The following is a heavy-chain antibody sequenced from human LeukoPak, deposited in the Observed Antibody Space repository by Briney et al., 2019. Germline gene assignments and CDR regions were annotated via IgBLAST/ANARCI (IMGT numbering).Heavy chain of an antibody. CDR1: GGSFSGYY. Sequence: SETLSLTCAVYGGSFSGYYWSWIRQPPGKGLEWIGEINHSGSTNYNPSLKSRVTISVVTSKNQFSLKLSSVTAADTAVYYCARSPPSSGSYPDWGQGTLVSVSS. V-gene: IGHV4-34*01. J-gene: IGHJ4*02. D-gene: IGHD3-10*01. CDR3: ARSPPSSGSYPD. CDR2: INHSGST.